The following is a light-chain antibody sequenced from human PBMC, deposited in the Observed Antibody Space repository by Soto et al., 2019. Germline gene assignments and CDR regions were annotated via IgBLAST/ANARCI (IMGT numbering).Light chain of an antibody. J-gene: IGKJ4*01. CDR3: QQYESSPLT. V-gene: IGKV3-20*01. Sequence: EIVLTQSPDTLSLSPGESATLSCRASQSVSSSFLAWYHQKPGQAPRLLIYRASSRATGIPDRFNGSGSGTDFTLTISRLEPEDFAVYYCQQYESSPLTFGGGTKVEIK. CDR1: QSVSSSF. CDR2: RAS.